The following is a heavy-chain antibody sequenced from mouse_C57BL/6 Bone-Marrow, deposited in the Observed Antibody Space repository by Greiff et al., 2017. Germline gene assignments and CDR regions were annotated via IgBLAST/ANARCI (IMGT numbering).Heavy chain of an antibody. D-gene: IGHD6-1*01. J-gene: IGHJ3*01. V-gene: IGHV2-2*01. CDR2: IWSGGST. CDR1: GFSLTSYG. CDR3: ARNGGLSWFAY. Sequence: VQLQQSGPGLVQPSQSLSITCTVSGFSLTSYGVHWVRQSPGKGLEWLGVIWSGGSTDYNAAFISRLSISKDNSKSQVFFKMNSLQADDTAIYYCARNGGLSWFAYWGQGTLVTVSA.